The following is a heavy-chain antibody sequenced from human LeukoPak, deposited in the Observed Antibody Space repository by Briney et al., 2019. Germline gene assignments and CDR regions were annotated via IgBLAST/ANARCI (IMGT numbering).Heavy chain of an antibody. CDR3: ARAYSGSYYDY. D-gene: IGHD1-26*01. Sequence: ASVKVSCKASGYTFTGYYMHWVRQAPGQGLEWMGWINPNSGGTNYAQKFQGRVTMTRDTSISTAYMELSSLRSEDTAVYYCARAYSGSYYDYWGQGTLVTVSS. CDR1: GYTFTGYY. J-gene: IGHJ4*02. V-gene: IGHV1-2*02. CDR2: INPNSGGT.